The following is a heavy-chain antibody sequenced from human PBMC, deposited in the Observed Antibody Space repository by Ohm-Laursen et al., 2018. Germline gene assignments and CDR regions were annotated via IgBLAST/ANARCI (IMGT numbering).Heavy chain of an antibody. V-gene: IGHV3-53*01. J-gene: IGHJ5*02. CDR2: IDRGGNG. D-gene: IGHD4-23*01. Sequence: SLRLSCAASGFTFNNYNMNWARQAPGKGLEWVSEIDRGGNGYYAESVKGRFTISRDNSKNTLYLQMNNLRAEDSAVYYCASYYGGYDPWGQGTLVTVSS. CDR1: GFTFNNYN. CDR3: ASYYGGYDP.